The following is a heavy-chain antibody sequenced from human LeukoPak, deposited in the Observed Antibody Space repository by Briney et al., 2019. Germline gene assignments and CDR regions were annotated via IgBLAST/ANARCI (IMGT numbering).Heavy chain of an antibody. CDR2: IYHSGST. D-gene: IGHD3-22*01. CDR1: GGSISSSNW. Sequence: SETLSLTCAVSGGSISSSNWWSWVRLPPGKGLEWIGEIYHSGSTNYNPSLKSRVTISVDKSKNQFSLKLSSVTAADTAVYYCARDPGRDYYDSSGSDYWGQGTLVTVSS. V-gene: IGHV4-4*02. CDR3: ARDPGRDYYDSSGSDY. J-gene: IGHJ4*02.